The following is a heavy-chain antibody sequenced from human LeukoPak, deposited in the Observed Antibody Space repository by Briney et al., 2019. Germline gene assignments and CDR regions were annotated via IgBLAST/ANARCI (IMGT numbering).Heavy chain of an antibody. Sequence: KTGGPMRLSCAASGFTFSSYSMNWVRQAPGKGLELVSSISSSSNYIYYPYSVKGRFTTSNNNAKTSPYLQMNSLSTEDTAVYYCASYYYDSSGYYYCAYWGQGPLVNVSS. CDR1: GFTFSSYS. V-gene: IGHV3-21*01. CDR3: ASYYYDSSGYYYCAY. CDR2: ISSSSNYI. J-gene: IGHJ4*02. D-gene: IGHD3-22*01.